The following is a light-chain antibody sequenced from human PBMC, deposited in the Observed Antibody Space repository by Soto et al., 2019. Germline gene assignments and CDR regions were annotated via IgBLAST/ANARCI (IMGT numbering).Light chain of an antibody. V-gene: IGKV3-20*01. J-gene: IGKJ5*01. CDR2: GAS. Sequence: ENVLTQSPGTLSLSPGERATLSCGASQSVSNNSLAWYQQKPGQSPRLLIYGASTRATGIPDRFSGSVSGSAFTLNIISLDPDAFAVYYWQQYGTSVTFGQGTRLEIK. CDR3: QQYGTSVT. CDR1: QSVSNNS.